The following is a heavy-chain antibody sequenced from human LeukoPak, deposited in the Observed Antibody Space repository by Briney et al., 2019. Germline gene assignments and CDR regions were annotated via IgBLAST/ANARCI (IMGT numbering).Heavy chain of an antibody. CDR1: GGSISSYY. CDR3: ARVWFVGLRGAFDI. J-gene: IGHJ3*02. Sequence: RTSETLSLTCTVSGGSISSYYWSWIRQPPGKGLEWIGYIYYSGSTNYNPSLKSRVTISVDTSKNQFSLKLSSVTAADTAVYYCARVWFVGLRGAFDIWGQGTMVTVSS. V-gene: IGHV4-59*01. D-gene: IGHD5-12*01. CDR2: IYYSGST.